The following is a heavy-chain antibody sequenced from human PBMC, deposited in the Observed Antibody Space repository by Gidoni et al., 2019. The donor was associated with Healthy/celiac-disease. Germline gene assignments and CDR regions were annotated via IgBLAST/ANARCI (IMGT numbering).Heavy chain of an antibody. J-gene: IGHJ3*02. CDR2: IGTAGDT. Sequence: EVQLVESGGGLVQPGGSLRLSCAASGFPFSSYDMHWVRQATGKGLEWVSAIGTAGDTYYPGSVKGRFTISRENAKNSLYLQMNSLRAEDTAVYYCARECSGGSCSTDAFDIWGQGTMVTVSS. CDR3: ARECSGGSCSTDAFDI. CDR1: GFPFSSYD. D-gene: IGHD2-15*01. V-gene: IGHV3-13*01.